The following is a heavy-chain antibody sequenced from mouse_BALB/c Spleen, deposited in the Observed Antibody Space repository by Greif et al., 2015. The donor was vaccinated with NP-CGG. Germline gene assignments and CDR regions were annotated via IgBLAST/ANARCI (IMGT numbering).Heavy chain of an antibody. CDR2: INPSTGYT. D-gene: IGHD4-1*01. V-gene: IGHV1-7*01. CDR3: ARREGTGTFAY. Sequence: QVQLQQPGAELAKPGASVKMSCKASGYTSTSYWMHWVKQRPGQGLEWIGYINPSTGYTEYNQKFKDKATLTADKSSSTAYMQLSSLTSEDSAVYYCARREGTGTFAYWGQGTLVTVSA. J-gene: IGHJ3*01. CDR1: GYTSTSYW.